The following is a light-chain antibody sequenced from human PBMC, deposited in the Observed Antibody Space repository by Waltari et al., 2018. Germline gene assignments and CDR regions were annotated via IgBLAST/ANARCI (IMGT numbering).Light chain of an antibody. J-gene: IGKJ2*02. V-gene: IGKV3-15*01. Sequence: EIVMTQSPATLSVSPGERAPLSCRARQSVSSNLAWYQQKPGQAPRLLIYGASTWATGIPARFSGSGSGTEFTLTISSLQSEDFAVYYCQQYNNWSGTFGQGTKLEIK. CDR2: GAS. CDR3: QQYNNWSGT. CDR1: QSVSSN.